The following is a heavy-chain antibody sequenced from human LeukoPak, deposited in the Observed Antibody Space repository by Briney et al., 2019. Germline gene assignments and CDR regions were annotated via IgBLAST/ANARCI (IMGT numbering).Heavy chain of an antibody. CDR3: ARHYGDYMNYYYYYGMDV. D-gene: IGHD4-17*01. Sequence: GSLRLSCAASGFTFSSYAMSWVRQAPGKGLEWIGEINHSGSANYNPSLKSRVTISLDTSKNQFSLKLTSVTAADTAVYYCARHYGDYMNYYYYYGMDVWGQGTTVTVSS. CDR2: INHSGSA. CDR1: GFTFSSYA. V-gene: IGHV4-34*01. J-gene: IGHJ6*02.